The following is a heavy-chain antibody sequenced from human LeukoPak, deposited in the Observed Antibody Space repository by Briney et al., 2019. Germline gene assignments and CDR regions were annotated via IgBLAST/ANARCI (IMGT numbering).Heavy chain of an antibody. CDR3: ARDRGHPRSSWYRQPRLTNNFDY. V-gene: IGHV3-21*01. CDR2: ISGSSSYI. D-gene: IGHD6-13*01. Sequence: PGGSLRLSCAASGFTFSSYNMNWVRQAPGKGLEWVSSISGSSSYIYYADSVKGRFTISRRNAKSSLYLQLNSLRAEDTAVYYCARDRGHPRSSWYRQPRLTNNFDYWGQGTLVTVSS. J-gene: IGHJ4*02. CDR1: GFTFSSYN.